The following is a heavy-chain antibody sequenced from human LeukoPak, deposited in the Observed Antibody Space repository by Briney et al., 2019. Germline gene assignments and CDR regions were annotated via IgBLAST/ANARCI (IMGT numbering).Heavy chain of an antibody. CDR1: GYSFTSYD. J-gene: IGHJ4*02. D-gene: IGHD6-19*01. V-gene: IGHV1-8*03. CDR3: ARGRAYSSGWYGVY. Sequence: ASVKVSCKASGYSFTSYDINWVRQAAGQGLEWMGWVNPDNGNTNYAQRFQGRVTITRNTSIATAYMELSSLRSEDTAVYYCARGRAYSSGWYGVYWGQGTLVTVSS. CDR2: VNPDNGNT.